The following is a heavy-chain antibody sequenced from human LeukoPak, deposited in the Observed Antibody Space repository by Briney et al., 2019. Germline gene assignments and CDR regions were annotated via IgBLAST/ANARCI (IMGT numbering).Heavy chain of an antibody. Sequence: ASVKVSCKASGYTFTSYGISWVRQAPGQGLEWMGWINAYNGNTNYAQKFQGRVTMTTDTSTSTVYMETRSLRSDDTAVYYCARDTYSSSAWFDPWGQGTLVTVSS. V-gene: IGHV1-18*01. CDR3: ARDTYSSSAWFDP. CDR2: INAYNGNT. D-gene: IGHD6-6*01. CDR1: GYTFTSYG. J-gene: IGHJ5*02.